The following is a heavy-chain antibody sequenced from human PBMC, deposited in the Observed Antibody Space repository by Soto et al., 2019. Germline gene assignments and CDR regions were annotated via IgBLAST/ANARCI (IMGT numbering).Heavy chain of an antibody. D-gene: IGHD3-22*01. Sequence: EVQLVESGGNLVQAGGSLRLSCAASGFIFSTYSMSWVRQAPGKGLEWVASIKQDGSEKYYVDSVKGRFTISRDNAKNSLYLQMNSLRAEDTAVYYCARSRVNYYDSSLRYWGQGTLVTVSS. CDR2: IKQDGSEK. CDR1: GFIFSTYS. J-gene: IGHJ4*02. V-gene: IGHV3-7*03. CDR3: ARSRVNYYDSSLRY.